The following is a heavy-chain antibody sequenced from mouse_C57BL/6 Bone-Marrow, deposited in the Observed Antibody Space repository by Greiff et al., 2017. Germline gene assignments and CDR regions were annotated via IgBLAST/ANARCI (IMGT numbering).Heavy chain of an antibody. Sequence: QVQLQQSGAELVRPGTSVKLSCQASGYTFTSYCMHWVKQSPGQGLEWLGVIDPSDSYTNYKQKFKGKATLTVDTTSSTAYMQLSSLTSEDAAVYYCARTDYYYDSGRNYWGQGTTLTVSS. CDR2: IDPSDSYT. J-gene: IGHJ2*01. V-gene: IGHV1-59*01. CDR3: ARTDYYYDSGRNY. D-gene: IGHD1-1*01. CDR1: GYTFTSYC.